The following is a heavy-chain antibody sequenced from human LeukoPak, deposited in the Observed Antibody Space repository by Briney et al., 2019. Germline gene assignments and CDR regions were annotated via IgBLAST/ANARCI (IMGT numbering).Heavy chain of an antibody. CDR3: AREWLVRPSFDY. CDR1: GGSFSGYY. V-gene: IGHV4-34*01. Sequence: SETLSLTCAVYGGSFSGYYWSWIRQPPGKGLEWIGEINHSGSTNYNPPLKSRVTISVDTSKNQFSLKLSSVTAADTAVYYCAREWLVRPSFDYWGQGTLVTVSS. D-gene: IGHD6-19*01. J-gene: IGHJ4*02. CDR2: INHSGST.